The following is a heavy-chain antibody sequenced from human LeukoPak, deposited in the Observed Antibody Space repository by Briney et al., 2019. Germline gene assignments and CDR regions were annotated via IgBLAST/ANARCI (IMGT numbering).Heavy chain of an antibody. D-gene: IGHD2-2*01. CDR3: AKRGSSSSSGYYFDY. V-gene: IGHV3-23*01. J-gene: IGHJ4*02. CDR1: GFTFSSYA. Sequence: GGSLRLSCAASGFTFSSYAMSWVRQAPGKGLERVSAISGSGSTTYYADSVKGRFTISRDNSKHTLYLQMNSLRAEDTAVYYCAKRGSSSSSGYYFDYWGQGTLVTVSS. CDR2: ISGSGSTT.